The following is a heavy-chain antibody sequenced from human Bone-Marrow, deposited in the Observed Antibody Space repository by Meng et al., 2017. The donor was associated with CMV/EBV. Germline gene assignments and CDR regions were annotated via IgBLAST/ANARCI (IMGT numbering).Heavy chain of an antibody. V-gene: IGHV4-38-2*02. J-gene: IGHJ2*01. Sequence: SETLSLTCTVSGFSISSGYYWGWIRQPPGKGLEWIGSIHHSGSTYHNPSLKSRLTISIDTSSNQFSLKLRSVTAADTAVYYCARSPGNWNLITRYFDLWGRGTLVTVSS. D-gene: IGHD1-7*01. CDR2: IHHSGST. CDR1: GFSISSGYY. CDR3: ARSPGNWNLITRYFDL.